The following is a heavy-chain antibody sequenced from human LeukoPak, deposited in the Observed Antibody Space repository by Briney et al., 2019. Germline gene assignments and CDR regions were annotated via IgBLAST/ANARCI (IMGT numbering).Heavy chain of an antibody. Sequence: GGSLGLSCAASGFTFSNAWMSWVRPAPGKGREWVGRIKSKTDGGTTDYAAPVKGRFTISRDDSKNTQYLQMNSLKTEDTAVYYCTTYPYRASGSNWGQGTLVTVSS. CDR2: IKSKTDGGTT. J-gene: IGHJ4*02. D-gene: IGHD3-10*01. CDR3: TTYPYRASGSN. CDR1: GFTFSNAW. V-gene: IGHV3-15*01.